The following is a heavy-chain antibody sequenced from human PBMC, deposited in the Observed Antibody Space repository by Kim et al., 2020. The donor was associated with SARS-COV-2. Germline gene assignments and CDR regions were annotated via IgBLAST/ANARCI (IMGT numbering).Heavy chain of an antibody. CDR3: ARRVRMVRGVSPISYNWFDP. CDR1: GGSISSSSYY. V-gene: IGHV4-39*01. D-gene: IGHD3-10*01. J-gene: IGHJ5*02. Sequence: SETLSLTCTVSGGSISSSSYYWGWIRQPPGKGLEWIGSIYYSGSTYYNPSLKSRVTISVDTSKNQFSLKLSSVTAADTAVYYCARRVRMVRGVSPISYNWFDPWGQGTLVTVSS. CDR2: IYYSGST.